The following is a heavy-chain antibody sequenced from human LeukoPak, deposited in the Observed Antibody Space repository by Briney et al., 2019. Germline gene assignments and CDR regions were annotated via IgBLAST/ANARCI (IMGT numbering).Heavy chain of an antibody. CDR2: MNPNSGNT. D-gene: IGHD3-9*01. Sequence: ASVKVSCKASGYTFTSYDINWVRQATGQGLEWMGSMNPNSGNTGYAQKFQGRVTMTRNTSISTAYMELSSLRSEDTAVYYCARGIKYYDILTGYYNVGWFDAWGQGTLVTVSS. CDR1: GYTFTSYD. J-gene: IGHJ5*02. CDR3: ARGIKYYDILTGYYNVGWFDA. V-gene: IGHV1-8*01.